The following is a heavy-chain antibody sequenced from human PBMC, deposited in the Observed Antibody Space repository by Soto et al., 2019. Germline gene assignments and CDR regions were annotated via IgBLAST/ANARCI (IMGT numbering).Heavy chain of an antibody. V-gene: IGHV4-39*02. CDR1: GGSISSSSYY. CDR3: ARERYFDWLLSGSDAFDI. J-gene: IGHJ3*02. CDR2: IYYSGST. Sequence: QLLESGPGLVKPSETLSLTCTVSGGSISSSSYYWGWIRQPPGKGLEWIGSIYYSGSTYYNPSLKSRVTISVDTSKNQFSLKLSSVTAADTAVYYCARERYFDWLLSGSDAFDIWGQGTMVTVSS. D-gene: IGHD3-9*01.